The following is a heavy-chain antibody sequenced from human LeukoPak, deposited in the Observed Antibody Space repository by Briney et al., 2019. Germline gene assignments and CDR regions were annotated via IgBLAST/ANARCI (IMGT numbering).Heavy chain of an antibody. D-gene: IGHD6-13*01. J-gene: IGHJ5*02. CDR1: GGSISSYY. Sequence: SETLSLTCTVSGGSISSYYWSWIRQPPGKGLVWIGYIYYSGSTNYNPSLKSRVTISVDTSKNQFSLKLSSVTAADTAVYYCARDSDSSSWYSFRFDPWGQGTLVTVSS. CDR2: IYYSGST. V-gene: IGHV4-59*01. CDR3: ARDSDSSSWYSFRFDP.